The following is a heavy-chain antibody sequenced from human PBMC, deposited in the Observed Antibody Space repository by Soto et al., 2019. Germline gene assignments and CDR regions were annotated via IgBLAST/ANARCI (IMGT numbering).Heavy chain of an antibody. D-gene: IGHD1-20*01. CDR1: GFTFSSYG. J-gene: IGHJ6*02. CDR2: IWYDGSNK. CDR3: ARDWHSMERYNWNPYYGMDV. Sequence: QVQLVESGGGVVQPGRSLRLSCAASGFTFSSYGMHWVRQAPGKGLEWVAVIWYDGSNKYYADSVKGRFTISRDNSKNTLYLQMNSLRAEDTAVYYCARDWHSMERYNWNPYYGMDVWGQGTTVTVSS. V-gene: IGHV3-33*01.